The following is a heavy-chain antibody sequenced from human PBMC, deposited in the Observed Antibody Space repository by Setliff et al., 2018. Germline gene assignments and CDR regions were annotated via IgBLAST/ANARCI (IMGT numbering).Heavy chain of an antibody. J-gene: IGHJ5*02. CDR1: GGTFSSYT. CDR3: ARDISLGKAAVWFGELKGWFDP. CDR2: IIPILGIA. Sequence: EASVKVSCKASGGTFSSYTISWVRQAPGQRLEWMGRIIPILGIANYAQKFQGRVTITADTSTSTAYMELSSLRSEDTAVYYCARDISLGKAAVWFGELKGWFDPWGQGTLVTVSS. D-gene: IGHD3-10*01. V-gene: IGHV1-69*04.